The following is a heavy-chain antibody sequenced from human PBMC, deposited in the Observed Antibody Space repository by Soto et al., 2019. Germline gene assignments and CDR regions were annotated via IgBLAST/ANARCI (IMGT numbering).Heavy chain of an antibody. CDR2: IYYSGIT. J-gene: IGHJ6*02. CDR1: GGSISSSSYY. V-gene: IGHV4-39*07. CDR3: ARGSSIAGLYYGMDV. Sequence: SETLSLTCTVSGGSISSSSYYWGWIRQPPGKGLEWIGSIYYSGITYYNPSLKSRVTISLDTSKNQFSLKLSSVTAADTAVYYCARGSSIAGLYYGMDVWGQGTTVTVSS. D-gene: IGHD6-6*01.